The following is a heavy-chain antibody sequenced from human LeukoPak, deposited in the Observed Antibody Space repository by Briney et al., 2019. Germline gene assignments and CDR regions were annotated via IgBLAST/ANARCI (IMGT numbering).Heavy chain of an antibody. J-gene: IGHJ2*01. D-gene: IGHD4-17*01. CDR2: IYYSGST. Sequence: SETLSLTCTVSGGSISSYYWSWIRQPPGKGLEWIGYIYYSGSTSYNPSLKSRVTISVDTSKNQFSLKLSSVTAADTAVYYCARLVGTTVTPYWYFDLWGRGTLVTVSS. CDR1: GGSISSYY. V-gene: IGHV4-59*08. CDR3: ARLVGTTVTPYWYFDL.